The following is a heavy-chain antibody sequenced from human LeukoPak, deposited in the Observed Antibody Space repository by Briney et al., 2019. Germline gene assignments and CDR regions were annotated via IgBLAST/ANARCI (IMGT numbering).Heavy chain of an antibody. CDR2: INPSGGST. V-gene: IGHV1-46*01. CDR1: GYTFTSYY. D-gene: IGHD6-6*01. J-gene: IGHJ4*02. CDR3: ARAMYSSSSVYYFDY. Sequence: ASVKVSCKASGYTFTSYYMHWVRQAPGPGLEWMGIINPSGGSTSYAQRFQGRVTMTRDTSTSTVYMELSSLRSEDTAVYYCARAMYSSSSVYYFDYWGQGTLVTVSS.